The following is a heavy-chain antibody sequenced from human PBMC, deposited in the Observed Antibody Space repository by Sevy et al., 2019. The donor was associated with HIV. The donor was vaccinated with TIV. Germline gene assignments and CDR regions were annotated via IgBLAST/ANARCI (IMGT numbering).Heavy chain of an antibody. CDR2: ITWNSDSV. CDR3: AIDLISVAGFYAFDM. CDR1: GFNFNEYA. J-gene: IGHJ3*02. D-gene: IGHD6-19*01. Sequence: GGSLRLSCAASGFNFNEYAMDWVRQAPGKGLEWVSGITWNSDSVVYADSVKGRFTISRDKAKNSLYLQMNSLRPEDTALYYCAIDLISVAGFYAFDMWGQGTMVTVSS. V-gene: IGHV3-9*01.